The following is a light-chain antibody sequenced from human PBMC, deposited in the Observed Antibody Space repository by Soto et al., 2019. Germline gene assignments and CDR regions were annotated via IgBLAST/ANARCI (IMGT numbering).Light chain of an antibody. CDR1: SSDVGGSNH. CDR3: NSQTRSGIRV. V-gene: IGLV2-14*01. CDR2: EVN. Sequence: QSVLTQPASVSGSPGQSITISCTGTSSDVGGSNHVSWYQHHPGKVPKVIIYEVNFRPSGVSNRFSGSKFGYTASLTISGLQAEDEADYYCNSQTRSGIRVFGTGTKVTVL. J-gene: IGLJ1*01.